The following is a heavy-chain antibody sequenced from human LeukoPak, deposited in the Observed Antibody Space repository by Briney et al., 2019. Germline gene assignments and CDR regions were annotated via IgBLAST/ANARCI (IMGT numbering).Heavy chain of an antibody. CDR3: ARLDIPMGTFDY. CDR1: GYTFTGYY. Sequence: ASVKVSCKASGYTFTGYYMHWVRQAPGQGLEWMGWINPDSGGTNYAQKFQGRVTMTRDTSISTAYMELSRLTSDDTAVYFCARLDIPMGTFDYWGQGTLVTVSS. D-gene: IGHD5-18*01. J-gene: IGHJ4*02. CDR2: INPDSGGT. V-gene: IGHV1-2*02.